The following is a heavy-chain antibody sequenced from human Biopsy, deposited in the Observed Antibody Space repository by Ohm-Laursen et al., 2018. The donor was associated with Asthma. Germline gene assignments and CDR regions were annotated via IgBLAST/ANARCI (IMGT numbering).Heavy chain of an antibody. J-gene: IGHJ6*02. Sequence: SETLSLTCSLSSGSGGYMRRGNYYWGWVRQPPGKGLEWIGSIYYSGTTYYNLSLAARVTVSADASKNQFSLKLTSVTAADTAVYYCVRGSSSWHHGPFHYYYGLDVWGQGTTATVSS. CDR3: VRGSSSWHHGPFHYYYGLDV. CDR1: SGSGGYMRRGNYY. CDR2: IYYSGTT. V-gene: IGHV4-39*01. D-gene: IGHD6-13*01.